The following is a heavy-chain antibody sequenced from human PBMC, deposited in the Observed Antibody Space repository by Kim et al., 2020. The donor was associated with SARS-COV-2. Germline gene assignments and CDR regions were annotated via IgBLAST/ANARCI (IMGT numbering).Heavy chain of an antibody. CDR3: TGTTRIPDP. J-gene: IGHJ5*02. Sequence: IEYGESGRGRFTVSRDNAKNSLYLQMNGLKADDTAVYYCTGTTRIPDPWGQGTLVTVSS. CDR2: I. V-gene: IGHV3-11*04.